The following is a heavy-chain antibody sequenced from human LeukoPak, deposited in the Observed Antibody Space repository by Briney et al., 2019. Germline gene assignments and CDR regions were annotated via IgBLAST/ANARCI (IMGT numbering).Heavy chain of an antibody. CDR2: INPNSGGT. D-gene: IGHD1-1*01. CDR1: GYTFTVYY. CDR3: ASGQLNLWDWFDP. Sequence: ASVKVSSKASGYTFTVYYMHWVPQAPGQGLGWMGLINPNSGGTNYAQKFQGRVTMTRDTSISTAYMELSRLRSEDTAVYYCASGQLNLWDWFDPWGQGTLVTVSS. J-gene: IGHJ5*02. V-gene: IGHV1-2*02.